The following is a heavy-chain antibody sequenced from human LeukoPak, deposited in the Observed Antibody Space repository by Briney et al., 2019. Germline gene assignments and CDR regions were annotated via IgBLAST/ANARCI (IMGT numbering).Heavy chain of an antibody. Sequence: PSQTLSLTCAVSGGSISSGSYSWSWIRQPPGKGLEWIGYIYYSGSTNYNPSLKSRVTISVDTSKNQFSLKLSSVTAADTAVYYCARGGVEMATITHFDYWGQGTLVTVSS. CDR2: IYYSGST. CDR3: ARGGVEMATITHFDY. CDR1: GGSISSGSYS. J-gene: IGHJ4*02. D-gene: IGHD5-24*01. V-gene: IGHV4-61*01.